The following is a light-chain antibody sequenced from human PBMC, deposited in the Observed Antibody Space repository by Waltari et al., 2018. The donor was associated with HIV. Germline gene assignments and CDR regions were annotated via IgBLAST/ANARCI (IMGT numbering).Light chain of an antibody. CDR3: QQTYTTPPT. J-gene: IGKJ4*01. CDR2: WAS. V-gene: IGKV4-1*01. Sequence: DIVMTQSPDSLAVPLGARATINCKSSQSVFFSSNKRNYISWYQQKPGQPPKLIIYWASTRQSGVPDRFSGSGSGTNFTLSISSLQAEDVAVYFCQQTYTTPPTFGGGTKVEI. CDR1: QSVFFSSNKRNY.